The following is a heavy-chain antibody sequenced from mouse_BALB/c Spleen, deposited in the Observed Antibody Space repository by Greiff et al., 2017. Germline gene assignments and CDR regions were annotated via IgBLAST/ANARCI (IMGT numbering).Heavy chain of an antibody. CDR3: ARQDGNYDYAMDY. Sequence: EVMLVESGGGLVKLGGSLKLSCAASGFTFSSYYMSWVRQTPEKRLELVAAINSNGGSTYYPDTVKGRFTISRDNAKNTLYLQMSSLKSEDTALYYCARQDGNYDYAMDYWGQGTSVTVSS. V-gene: IGHV5-6-2*01. D-gene: IGHD2-1*01. CDR2: INSNGGST. J-gene: IGHJ4*01. CDR1: GFTFSSYY.